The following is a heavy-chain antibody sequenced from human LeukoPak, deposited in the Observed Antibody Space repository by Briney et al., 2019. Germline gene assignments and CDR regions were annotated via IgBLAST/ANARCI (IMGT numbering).Heavy chain of an antibody. J-gene: IGHJ4*02. CDR2: ISYDGSNK. Sequence: GGSLRLSCAASGFTFSSYAMHWVRQAPGKGLEWVAVISYDGSNKYYADSVKGRFTISRDNSKNTLHLQMNSLRAEDTAVYYCAKGPRGSYYGGPGNYWGQGTLVTVSS. D-gene: IGHD1-26*01. CDR1: GFTFSSYA. V-gene: IGHV3-30*04. CDR3: AKGPRGSYYGGPGNY.